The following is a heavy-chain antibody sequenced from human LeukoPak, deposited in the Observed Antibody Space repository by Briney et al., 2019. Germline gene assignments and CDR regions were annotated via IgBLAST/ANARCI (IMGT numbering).Heavy chain of an antibody. CDR1: GFTVSSSY. V-gene: IGHV3-53*01. J-gene: IGHJ3*02. CDR3: ARYRSSSDAFDI. D-gene: IGHD6-6*01. CDR2: IYNDGNT. Sequence: GGSLRLSCAASGFTVSSSYMSWVRQAPGKGLEWVSVIYNDGNTYYVDSVKGRFTISRDNSKNTLYLQMNSVRAEDTAVYYCARYRSSSDAFDIWGQGTMVTVSS.